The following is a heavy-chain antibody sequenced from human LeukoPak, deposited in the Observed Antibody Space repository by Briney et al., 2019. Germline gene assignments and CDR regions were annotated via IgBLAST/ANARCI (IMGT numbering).Heavy chain of an antibody. D-gene: IGHD3-10*01. CDR3: ARDRFHYGSGSYPIFDYMDV. CDR1: GGSISSYY. Sequence: SETLSLTCTVSGGSISSYYWSWIRQPPGKGLEWIGYIYYSGSTNYNPSLKSRVTISVDTSKNQFSLKLSSVTAADTAVYYCARDRFHYGSGSYPIFDYMDVWGKGTTVTISS. V-gene: IGHV4-59*01. J-gene: IGHJ6*03. CDR2: IYYSGST.